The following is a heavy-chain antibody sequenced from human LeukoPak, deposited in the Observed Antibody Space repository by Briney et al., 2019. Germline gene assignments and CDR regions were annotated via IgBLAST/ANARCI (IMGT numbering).Heavy chain of an antibody. D-gene: IGHD3-3*01. Sequence: PSETLSLTCTVSGGSISSGSYYWSWIRQPAGKGLEWIGRIYTSGSTNYNPSLKSRVTISVDTSKNQFSLKLSSVTAADTAVYYCARVDLEWSTFDYWGQGTLVTVSS. CDR1: GGSISSGSYY. J-gene: IGHJ4*02. V-gene: IGHV4-61*02. CDR2: IYTSGST. CDR3: ARVDLEWSTFDY.